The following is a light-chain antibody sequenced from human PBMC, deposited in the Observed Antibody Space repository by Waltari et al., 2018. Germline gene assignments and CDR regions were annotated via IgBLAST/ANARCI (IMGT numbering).Light chain of an antibody. CDR1: QSLLHSNGYNY. J-gene: IGKJ4*01. Sequence: DIVMTQSPLSLPVTPGEPASISCRSSQSLLHSNGYNYLDWYLQKPGQSPQLLIYLGSNRASGVPDRFSGSGSGTDFTLKISRVEAEDVGVHYCMQALQTPHFGGGTKVEIK. V-gene: IGKV2-28*01. CDR3: MQALQTPH. CDR2: LGS.